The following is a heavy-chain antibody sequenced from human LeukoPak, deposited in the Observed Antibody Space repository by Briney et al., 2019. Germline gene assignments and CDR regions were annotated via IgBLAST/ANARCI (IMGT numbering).Heavy chain of an antibody. CDR1: GGSFSGYY. Sequence: PSETLSLTCAVYGGSFSGYYWSWIRQPPGKGLEWIGEINHSGSTNYNPSLKSRVTISVDTSKNQFSLKLSSVTAADTAVYYCARMSGWNYWGQGTLVTASS. J-gene: IGHJ4*02. D-gene: IGHD3-3*01. V-gene: IGHV4-34*01. CDR3: ARMSGWNY. CDR2: INHSGST.